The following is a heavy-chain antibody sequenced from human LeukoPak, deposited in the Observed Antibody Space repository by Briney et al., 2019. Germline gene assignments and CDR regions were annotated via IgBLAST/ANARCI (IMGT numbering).Heavy chain of an antibody. Sequence: PSETLSLTCTVSGGSVSSDSYYWSWIRQPPGKGLEWIGYIYYSGSTNYNPSLKSRVTISVDTSKNQFSLKLSSVTAADTAVYYCAREGLYGDYVWSLDYWGQGTLVTVSS. CDR2: IYYSGST. J-gene: IGHJ4*02. CDR1: GGSVSSDSYY. CDR3: AREGLYGDYVWSLDY. V-gene: IGHV4-61*01. D-gene: IGHD4-17*01.